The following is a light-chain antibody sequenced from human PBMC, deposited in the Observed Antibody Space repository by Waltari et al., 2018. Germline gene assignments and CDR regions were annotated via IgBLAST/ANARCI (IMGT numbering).Light chain of an antibody. V-gene: IGLV2-14*03. CDR3: TSYTSSHGLV. J-gene: IGLJ1*01. CDR1: SRDVGGYYY. CDR2: DVR. Sequence: QSALTQPASVSGSPGQSITISCTRTSRDVGGYYYRSWSQQPPGKAPKVVIFDVRYRPAGVSNRFSASKSGNTASLTISGLQAEDEADDYCTSYTSSHGLVFGTGTKVTVL.